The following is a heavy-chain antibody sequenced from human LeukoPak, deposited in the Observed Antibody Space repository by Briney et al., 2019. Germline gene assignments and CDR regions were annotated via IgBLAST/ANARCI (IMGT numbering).Heavy chain of an antibody. D-gene: IGHD3-10*01. CDR2: ISSSRTYT. CDR3: ARDRLTSGSFPLTV. V-gene: IGHV3-11*05. CDR1: GFTFSDYY. Sequence: PGGSLRLSCAASGFTFSDYYMSWIRQAPGKGQEWVSYISSSRTYTNYADSVKGRFTISRDNAKNSLYLQMNSLRAEDTAVYYCARDRLTSGSFPLTVWGQGTLVTVSS. J-gene: IGHJ4*02.